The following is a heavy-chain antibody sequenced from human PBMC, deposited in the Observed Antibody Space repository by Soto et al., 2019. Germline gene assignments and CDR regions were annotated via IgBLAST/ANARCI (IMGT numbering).Heavy chain of an antibody. V-gene: IGHV1-69*13. Sequence: GASVKVSCKASGGTFSSYAISWVRQAPGQGLEWMGGIIPIFGTANYAQKFQGRVTITADESTSTAYMELSSLRSEDTAVYYCASVYYYDSSAYPPGPYWGQGTLVTGSS. J-gene: IGHJ4*02. CDR1: GGTFSSYA. CDR2: IIPIFGTA. CDR3: ASVYYYDSSAYPPGPY. D-gene: IGHD3-22*01.